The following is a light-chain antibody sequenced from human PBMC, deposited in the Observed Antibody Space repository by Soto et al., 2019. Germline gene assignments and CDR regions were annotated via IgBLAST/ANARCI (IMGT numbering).Light chain of an antibody. V-gene: IGKV3-11*01. CDR3: QQRNSWPLT. CDR2: EAS. J-gene: IGKJ4*01. Sequence: VLTQSPDTLSLSPRERDTLSCRASQDVGKFLVWYHQKPGLSPSLVIYEASKRATDIPDRFSGSGSGTAFTLTINRLEPEDVGFYYCQQRNSWPLTFGGGTKVELK. CDR1: QDVGKF.